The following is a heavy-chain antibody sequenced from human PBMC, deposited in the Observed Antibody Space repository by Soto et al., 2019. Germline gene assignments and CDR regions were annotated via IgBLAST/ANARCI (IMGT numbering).Heavy chain of an antibody. CDR3: ARDRDVGLGHGMDV. V-gene: IGHV1-18*01. J-gene: IGHJ6*02. D-gene: IGHD2-15*01. CDR2: IIPIFGNT. Sequence: ASVKVSCKASGGTFSSYAISWVRQAPGQGLEWMGGIIPIFGNTKNAQKLQGRVTMATDTSTSTAYMELRSLRSDDTAVYYCARDRDVGLGHGMDVWGQGTTVTVSS. CDR1: GGTFSSYA.